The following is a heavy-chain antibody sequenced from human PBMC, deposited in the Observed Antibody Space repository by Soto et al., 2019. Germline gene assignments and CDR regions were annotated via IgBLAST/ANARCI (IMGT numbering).Heavy chain of an antibody. CDR1: GYTFTRSG. V-gene: IGHV1-18*01. J-gene: IGHJ6*02. D-gene: IGHD5-12*01. CDR3: AGEGVAPYYYYGMDV. Sequence: ASVQVSCKASGYTFTRSGISWVRQAPGQGLEWMGWISTYNGDTNYAQTFQGRVTMTTDTSTSTVHMEVRSLRSDDTAVYYCAGEGVAPYYYYGMDVWGQGTPVTVSS. CDR2: ISTYNGDT.